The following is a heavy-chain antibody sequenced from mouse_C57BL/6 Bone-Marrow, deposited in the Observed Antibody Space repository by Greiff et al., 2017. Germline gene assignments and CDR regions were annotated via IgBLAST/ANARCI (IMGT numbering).Heavy chain of an antibody. Sequence: EVNLVESGGGLVKPGGSLKLSCAASGFTFSDYGMHWVRQAPEKGLEWVAYISSGSSTIYYADTVKGRFTISRDNAKNTLFLQMTSLRSEDTAMYYCARTEEDAMDYWGQGTSVTVSS. J-gene: IGHJ4*01. CDR1: GFTFSDYG. V-gene: IGHV5-17*01. CDR2: ISSGSSTI. CDR3: ARTEEDAMDY.